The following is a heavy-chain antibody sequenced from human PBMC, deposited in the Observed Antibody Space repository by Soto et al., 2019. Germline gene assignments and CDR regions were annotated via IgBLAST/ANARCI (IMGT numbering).Heavy chain of an antibody. D-gene: IGHD4-4*01. CDR3: AKGSIEYSASIDY. J-gene: IGHJ4*02. Sequence: GGTLRLCCEASGFSFSSYAMIWVRQAPGKGLEWVSVISGSGGSSYFADSVKGRFTISRDNSKNMLYLEMSSLRAEDTAIYFCAKGSIEYSASIDYWGQGTLVTVSS. V-gene: IGHV3-23*01. CDR1: GFSFSSYA. CDR2: ISGSGGSS.